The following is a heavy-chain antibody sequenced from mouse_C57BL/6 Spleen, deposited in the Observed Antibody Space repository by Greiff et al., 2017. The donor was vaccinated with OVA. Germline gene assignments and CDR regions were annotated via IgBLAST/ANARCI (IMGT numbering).Heavy chain of an antibody. V-gene: IGHV8-5*01. J-gene: IGHJ3*01. CDR1: GFSLSTYNMG. Sequence: QVTLKESGPGILQPSQTLSLTCSFSGFSLSTYNMGIGWLRQPSGMGLVWLANIWWNDAKYYNPSLKSRLPISNEPSNNQGILKITSVDTADTATDHCAQIDDYEVWAYWGQGTLVTVSA. CDR2: IWWNDAK. CDR3: AQIDDYEVWAY. D-gene: IGHD2-4*01.